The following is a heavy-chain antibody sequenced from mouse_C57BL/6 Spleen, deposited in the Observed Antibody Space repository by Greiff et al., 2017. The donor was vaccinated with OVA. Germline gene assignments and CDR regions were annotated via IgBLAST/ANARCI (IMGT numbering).Heavy chain of an antibody. CDR3: TRGGTSFDD. Sequence: VQLKESGAELVRPGASVTLSCKASGYTFTDYEMHWVKQTPVHGLEWIGAIDPETGGTAYNQKFKGKAILTADKSSSTAYMELRSLTSEDSAVYYCTRGGTSFDDWGQGTTLTVSS. CDR1: GYTFTDYE. CDR2: IDPETGGT. J-gene: IGHJ2*01. V-gene: IGHV1-15*01. D-gene: IGHD3-3*01.